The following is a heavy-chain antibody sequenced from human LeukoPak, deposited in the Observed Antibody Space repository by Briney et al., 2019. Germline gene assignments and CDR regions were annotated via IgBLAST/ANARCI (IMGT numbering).Heavy chain of an antibody. J-gene: IGHJ4*02. CDR1: GFTFSDYY. V-gene: IGHV3-11*06. CDR3: APGTYSYGYLFDY. D-gene: IGHD5-18*01. Sequence: GGSLRLSCAASGFTFSDYYMSWIRQAPGKGLEWVSYISSSSSYTNHADSVKGRFTISRDNAKNSLYLQMNSLRAEDTAVYYCAPGTYSYGYLFDYWGQGTLVTVSS. CDR2: ISSSSSYT.